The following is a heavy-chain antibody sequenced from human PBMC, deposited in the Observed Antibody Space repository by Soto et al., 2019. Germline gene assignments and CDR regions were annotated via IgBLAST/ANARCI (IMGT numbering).Heavy chain of an antibody. Sequence: SETLSLTCAVYGGSFSGYYWSWIRQPPGKGLKWIGEINHSGSTNYNPSLKSRVTISVDTSKNQFSLKLSSVTAADTAVYYCARGRYYYVWGSYRSSSYYYYGMDVWGQGTTVTVSS. CDR1: GGSFSGYY. CDR3: ARGRYYYVWGSYRSSSYYYYGMDV. V-gene: IGHV4-34*01. J-gene: IGHJ6*02. D-gene: IGHD3-16*02. CDR2: INHSGST.